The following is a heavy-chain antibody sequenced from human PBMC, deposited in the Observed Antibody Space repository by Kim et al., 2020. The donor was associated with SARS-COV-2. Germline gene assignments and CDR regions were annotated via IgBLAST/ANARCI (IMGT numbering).Heavy chain of an antibody. Sequence: SETLSLTCTVSGGSIATYYWSWIRQPPGKGLEWIGYIYDSGSTSYSPALKSRVTISIDTSKNQFSLKLSSVTAADTAVYFCARGTPGNSYCRGDCYSDHWGQGTLVTVSS. CDR2: IYDSGST. CDR1: GGSIATYY. CDR3: ARGTPGNSYCRGDCYSDH. J-gene: IGHJ4*02. V-gene: IGHV4-59*01. D-gene: IGHD2-21*02.